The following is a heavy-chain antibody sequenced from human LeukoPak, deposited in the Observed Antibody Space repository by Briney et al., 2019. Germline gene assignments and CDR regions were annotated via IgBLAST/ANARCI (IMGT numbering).Heavy chain of an antibody. J-gene: IGHJ6*04. V-gene: IGHV1-18*01. D-gene: IGHD3-10*01. CDR2: ISAYNGNT. CDR1: GYTFSSNG. CDR3: ARDRGAHGMDV. Sequence: GASVKVSCKASGYTFSSNGFSWVRQAPGQGREWMGWISAYNGNTNYAQKLQGRVTMTTDTSTSTAYMELRSLRSDDTAVYYCARDRGAHGMDVWGKGTTVTVSS.